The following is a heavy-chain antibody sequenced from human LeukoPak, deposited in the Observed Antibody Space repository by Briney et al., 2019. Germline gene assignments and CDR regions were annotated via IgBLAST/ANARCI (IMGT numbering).Heavy chain of an antibody. D-gene: IGHD2/OR15-2a*01. CDR1: GGSISSGDYY. Sequence: SETLSLTCTVSGGSISSGDYYWSWIRQPPGKGLEWIGYIYYSGTTYYNPSLKSRLTISVDTFKNQFSLKVSSVTAADTAVYYCAREKIGDHFDCWGQGTLVTVSS. V-gene: IGHV4-30-4*01. CDR3: AREKIGDHFDC. CDR2: IYYSGTT. J-gene: IGHJ4*02.